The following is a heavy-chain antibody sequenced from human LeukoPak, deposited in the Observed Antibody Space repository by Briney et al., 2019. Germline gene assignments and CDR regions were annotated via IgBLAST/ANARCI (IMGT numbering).Heavy chain of an antibody. CDR3: YGASYRFDC. CDR2: INEDGSET. D-gene: IGHD2-2*01. CDR1: GFTFSTFR. Sequence: PGGSLRLSCATSGFTFSTFRMTWVRRAPGKGLEWVANINEDGSETYYVDSVRGRFTISRDNAKKSMHLQMNSLRAEDTAAYYCYGASYRFDCWGQGTRVTVSS. J-gene: IGHJ4*02. V-gene: IGHV3-7*01.